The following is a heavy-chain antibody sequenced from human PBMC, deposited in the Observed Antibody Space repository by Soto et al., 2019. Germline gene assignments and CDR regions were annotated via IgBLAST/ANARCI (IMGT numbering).Heavy chain of an antibody. Sequence: EAQLLESGGGLVQPGGSLRLSCAASGFTFSRYAMSWVRQAPGKGLEWVSTVTGGGHTTYNADSVNGRFTISRDNSKNTLYLHMTNLSDEDTAIYYCAYASGDLDVYGMDIWGPGTTVTVSS. CDR1: GFTFSRYA. J-gene: IGHJ6*02. CDR3: AYASGDLDVYGMDI. V-gene: IGHV3-23*01. D-gene: IGHD2-8*01. CDR2: VTGGGHTT.